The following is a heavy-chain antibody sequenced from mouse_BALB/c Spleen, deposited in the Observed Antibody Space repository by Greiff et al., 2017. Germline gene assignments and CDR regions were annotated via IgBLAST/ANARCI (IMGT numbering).Heavy chain of an antibody. CDR1: GFTFSSYY. D-gene: IGHD1-2*01. J-gene: IGHJ2*01. Sequence: EVKLVESGGGLVKLGGSLKLSCAASGFTFSSYYMSWVRQTPEKRLELVAAINSNGGSTYYPDTVKGRFTISRDNAKNTLYLQMSSLKSEDTALYYCARQRGITTAYFDYWGQGTTLTVSS. CDR3: ARQRGITTAYFDY. CDR2: INSNGGST. V-gene: IGHV5-6-2*01.